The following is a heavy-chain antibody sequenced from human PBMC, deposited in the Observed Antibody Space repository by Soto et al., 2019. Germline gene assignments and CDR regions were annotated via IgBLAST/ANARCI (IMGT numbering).Heavy chain of an antibody. J-gene: IGHJ5*02. CDR1: GYTFTSYG. CDR2: ISAYNGNT. V-gene: IGHV1-18*01. Sequence: RASVKVSCKASGYTFTSYGISWVRQAPGQGLEWMGWISAYNGNTNYAQKLQGRVTMTTDTSTSTAYMELRSLRSDDTAVYYCARAIGLVFGELFYLYTNWFDPWGQGTLVTVSS. CDR3: ARAIGLVFGELFYLYTNWFDP. D-gene: IGHD3-10*02.